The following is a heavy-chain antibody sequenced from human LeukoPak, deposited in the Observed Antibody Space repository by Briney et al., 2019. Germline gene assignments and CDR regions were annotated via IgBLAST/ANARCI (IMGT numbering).Heavy chain of an antibody. CDR3: AKDWSGNYNWSDP. J-gene: IGHJ5*02. CDR1: GFTFTTYG. CDR2: IYPDGNNK. Sequence: GGSLRLSCAASGFTFTTYGMHWVRQAPGKGLEWVACIYPDGNNKDYADSVKGRFIISRDNSKDILFLQMNSLRAADTAVYYCAKDWSGNYNWSDPWGQGTLVTVSS. D-gene: IGHD3-3*01. V-gene: IGHV3-30*02.